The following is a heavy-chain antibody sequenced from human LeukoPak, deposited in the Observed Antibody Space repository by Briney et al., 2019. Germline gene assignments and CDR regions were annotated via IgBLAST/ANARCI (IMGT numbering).Heavy chain of an antibody. CDR3: ARGRGWWELLKSWFDP. V-gene: IGHV4-34*01. Sequence: PSETLSLTCAVYGGSFSGYYWSWIRQPPGKRLEWIGEINHSGSTNYNPSLKSRVTISVDTSKNQFSLKLSSVTAADTAVYYCARGRGWWELLKSWFDPWGQGTLVTVSS. D-gene: IGHD1-26*01. J-gene: IGHJ5*02. CDR1: GGSFSGYY. CDR2: INHSGST.